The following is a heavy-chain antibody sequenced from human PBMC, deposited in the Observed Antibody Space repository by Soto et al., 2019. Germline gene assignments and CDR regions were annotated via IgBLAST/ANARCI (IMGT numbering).Heavy chain of an antibody. CDR1: GFTFDDYA. V-gene: IGHV3-9*01. CDR3: AKDQHDILTGSIGY. J-gene: IGHJ4*02. Sequence: GGSLRLSCAASGFTFDDYAMHWVRQAPGKGLEWVSGISWNSGSIGYADSVKGRFTISRDNAKNSLYLQMNSLRAEDTALYYCAKDQHDILTGSIGYWGQGTLVTVSS. D-gene: IGHD3-9*01. CDR2: ISWNSGSI.